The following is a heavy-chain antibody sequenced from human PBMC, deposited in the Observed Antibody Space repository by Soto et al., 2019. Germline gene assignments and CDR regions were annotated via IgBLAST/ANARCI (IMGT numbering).Heavy chain of an antibody. J-gene: IGHJ4*02. Sequence: PVGSLRLSCAASGFTFSSYAMSWVRQAPGKGLEWVSAISGSGGSTYYADSVKGRFTISRDNSKNTLYLQMNSLRAEDTAVYYCAKMGGIAVAGHFDYWGQGTLVTVSS. CDR3: AKMGGIAVAGHFDY. CDR1: GFTFSSYA. D-gene: IGHD6-19*01. V-gene: IGHV3-23*01. CDR2: ISGSGGST.